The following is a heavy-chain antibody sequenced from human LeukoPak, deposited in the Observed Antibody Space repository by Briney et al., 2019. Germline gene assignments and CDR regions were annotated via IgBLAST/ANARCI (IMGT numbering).Heavy chain of an antibody. J-gene: IGHJ4*02. CDR1: GGTFSSYA. D-gene: IGHD3-22*01. CDR2: IVPIFGTA. V-gene: IGHV1-69*05. CDR3: ARDRLPRRGSGYYFDY. Sequence: SVKISCKASGGTFSSYAISWVRQAPGQGLEWMGRIVPIFGTANYAQKVQGRVTITTDGSTSTAYMELSSLRSEGTAAYYCARDRLPRRGSGYYFDYWGQGTLVTVSS.